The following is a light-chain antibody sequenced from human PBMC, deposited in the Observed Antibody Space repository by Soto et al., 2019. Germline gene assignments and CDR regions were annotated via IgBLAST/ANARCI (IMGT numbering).Light chain of an antibody. CDR3: SSYSTTSALV. Sequence: QSALTQPASVSGSPGQSITMSCAGTSADIGAFNYVSWYQHHPDKVPKLLIYDVSNRPSGVSTRFSASKSANTASPTISGLQADDEADYYCSSYSTTSALVFGGGTQLTVL. CDR1: SADIGAFNY. J-gene: IGLJ7*01. V-gene: IGLV2-14*01. CDR2: DVS.